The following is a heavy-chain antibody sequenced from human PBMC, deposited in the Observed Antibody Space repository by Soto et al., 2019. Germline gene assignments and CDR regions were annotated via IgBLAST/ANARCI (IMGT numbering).Heavy chain of an antibody. CDR3: APTRYDYGDDAVGY. Sequence: EVQLLEYGGGLVQRGESLRLSCVASGFTFNKYAMTWVRQAPGKGLGWVSSISGSSSTTYYADSVKGRFTSSRDNSKNTVYLHMNTLSTEDTAVYYCAPTRYDYGDDAVGYWGQGPLVTVSS. D-gene: IGHD4-17*01. CDR1: GFTFNKYA. CDR2: ISGSSSTT. J-gene: IGHJ4*01. V-gene: IGHV3-23*01.